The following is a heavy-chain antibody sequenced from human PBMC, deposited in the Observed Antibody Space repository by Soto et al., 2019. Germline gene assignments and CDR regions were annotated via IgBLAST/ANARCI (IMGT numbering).Heavy chain of an antibody. CDR2: ISYDGSNK. CDR1: GFTFSSYG. Sequence: GGSLRLSCAASGFTFSSYGMHWVRQAPGKGLEWVAVISYDGSNKYYADSVKGRFTISRDNSKNTLYLQMNSLRAEDTAVYYCAIDRRSEWSAQNYWGQGTLVTVSS. D-gene: IGHD3-3*01. V-gene: IGHV3-30*03. CDR3: AIDRRSEWSAQNY. J-gene: IGHJ4*02.